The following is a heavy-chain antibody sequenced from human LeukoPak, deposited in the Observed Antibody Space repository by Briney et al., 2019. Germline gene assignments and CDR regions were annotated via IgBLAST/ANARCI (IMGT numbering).Heavy chain of an antibody. Sequence: AGGSLRLSCAASGFTFDDYAMHWVRRAPGKGLEWVSLISGDGGSTYYADSVKGRFTISRDNSKNSLYLQMNSLRTEDTALYYCAKDQIYCGGDCQYDYWGQGTLVTVSS. CDR1: GFTFDDYA. J-gene: IGHJ4*02. D-gene: IGHD2-21*02. V-gene: IGHV3-43*02. CDR3: AKDQIYCGGDCQYDY. CDR2: ISGDGGST.